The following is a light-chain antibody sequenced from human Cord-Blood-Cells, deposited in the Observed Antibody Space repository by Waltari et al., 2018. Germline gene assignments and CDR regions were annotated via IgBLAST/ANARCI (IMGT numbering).Light chain of an antibody. V-gene: IGLV2-11*01. Sequence: QSALTQPRSVSGSPGQSVTISCTGTSSDVGGYNYVSWYQQHPGKAPKLMFYDVSNRPAGVPDLFSGSKSGNTASLTISGLQAEDEADYYCCSYAGSYTWVFGGGTKLTVL. CDR3: CSYAGSYTWV. CDR2: DVS. CDR1: SSDVGGYNY. J-gene: IGLJ3*02.